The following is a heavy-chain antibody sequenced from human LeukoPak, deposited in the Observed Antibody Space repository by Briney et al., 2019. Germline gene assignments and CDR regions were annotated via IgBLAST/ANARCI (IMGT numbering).Heavy chain of an antibody. CDR3: SRENGAFSPFGY. J-gene: IGHJ4*02. Sequence: SETLSLTCRVSGGSITSTNWWSWVRQPPGQGLEWIGEVSLSGLTNYNPSLSSRVIMALDTSKNHLSLHLTSATAADTAVYYCSRENGAFSPFGYWGQGYLVTVLS. V-gene: IGHV4-4*02. D-gene: IGHD2-8*01. CDR2: VSLSGLT. CDR1: GGSITSTNW.